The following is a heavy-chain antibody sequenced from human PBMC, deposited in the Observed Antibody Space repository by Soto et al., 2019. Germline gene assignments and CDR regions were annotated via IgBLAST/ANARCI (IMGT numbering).Heavy chain of an antibody. CDR1: GFTFTGHY. Sequence: ASVKVSCKASGFTFTGHYIHWVRQAPGQGLEWMGWINPNSGGTSYAQKFQGRVTMTRDTSITTAYMELSRLSSDDTAVYYCAESGSFFRPSLGYFDYWGQGTLVTVSS. D-gene: IGHD1-26*01. CDR2: INPNSGGT. V-gene: IGHV1-2*02. CDR3: AESGSFFRPSLGYFDY. J-gene: IGHJ4*02.